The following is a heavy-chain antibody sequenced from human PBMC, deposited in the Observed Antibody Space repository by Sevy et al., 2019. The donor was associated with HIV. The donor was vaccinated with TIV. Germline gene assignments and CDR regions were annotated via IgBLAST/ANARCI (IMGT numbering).Heavy chain of an antibody. CDR3: ARSISAGNPDAFDI. J-gene: IGHJ3*02. CDR1: GYTFTGYY. V-gene: IGHV1-2*02. D-gene: IGHD3-3*02. Sequence: ASLKVSCKASGYTFTGYYMHWVRQAPGQGLEWMGWINPNSGGTNYAQKFQGRVTMTRDTSISTAYMELSRPRSDDTAVYYCARSISAGNPDAFDIWGQGTMVTVSS. CDR2: INPNSGGT.